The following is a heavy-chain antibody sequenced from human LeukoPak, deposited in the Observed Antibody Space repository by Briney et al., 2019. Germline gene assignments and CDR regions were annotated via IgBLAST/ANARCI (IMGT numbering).Heavy chain of an antibody. CDR2: IIPIFGTA. CDR1: GGTFSSYA. CDR3: AGDRGTVTTALDY. V-gene: IGHV1-69*05. Sequence: SVKVSCKASGGTFSSYAISWARQAPGQGLEWMGGIIPIFGTANYAQKFQGRVTITTDESTSTAYMELSSLRSEDTAVYYCAGDRGTVTTALDYWGQGTLVTVSS. D-gene: IGHD4-11*01. J-gene: IGHJ4*02.